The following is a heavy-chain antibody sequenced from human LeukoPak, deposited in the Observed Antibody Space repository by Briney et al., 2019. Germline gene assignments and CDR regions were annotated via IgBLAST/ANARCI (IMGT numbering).Heavy chain of an antibody. CDR3: ARRYYYNLGSFPFDF. V-gene: IGHV4-34*01. D-gene: IGHD3-10*01. CDR2: NHNSGTT. Sequence: SETLSLTCAVSGGPFSGYFWSWLRQSSGKGLEWIGENHNSGTTNYNPSLNSGVTISEDTSKNQFYLNLSSVTASDTAVHYCARRYYYNLGSFPFDFWGQGTLVTVSS. J-gene: IGHJ4*02. CDR1: GGPFSGYF.